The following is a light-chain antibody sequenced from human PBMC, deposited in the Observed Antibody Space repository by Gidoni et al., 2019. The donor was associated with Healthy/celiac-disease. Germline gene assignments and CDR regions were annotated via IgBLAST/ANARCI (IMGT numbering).Light chain of an antibody. CDR3: LLYYGGAQPHVV. CDR2: STS. Sequence: QTVVTQEPSLTVSPGGTVTLTCSSSTGAVTSGYYPNWFQQKPGQAPRALIYSTSNTHSWTPARFSGSLLGGKAALTLSGVQPEDEAEYYCLLYYGGAQPHVVFGGGTKLTVL. CDR1: TGAVTSGYY. V-gene: IGLV7-43*01. J-gene: IGLJ2*01.